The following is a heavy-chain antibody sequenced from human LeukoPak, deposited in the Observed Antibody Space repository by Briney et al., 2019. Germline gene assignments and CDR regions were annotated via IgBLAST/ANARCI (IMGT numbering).Heavy chain of an antibody. Sequence: GASVKVSCKVSGYTLTELSMHWVRQAPGEGLEWMGGFDPEDGETIYAQKFQGRVTMTEDTSTDTAYMELSSLRSEDTAVYYCATVYCGGDCYSNYDAFDIWGQGTMVTVSS. D-gene: IGHD2-21*02. CDR3: ATVYCGGDCYSNYDAFDI. CDR2: FDPEDGET. J-gene: IGHJ3*02. V-gene: IGHV1-24*01. CDR1: GYTLTELS.